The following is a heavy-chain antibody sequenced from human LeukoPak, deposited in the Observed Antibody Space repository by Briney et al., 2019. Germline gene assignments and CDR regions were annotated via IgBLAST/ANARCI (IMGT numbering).Heavy chain of an antibody. CDR2: ISSSSSYT. V-gene: IGHV3-11*05. CDR3: ARVTPREVVAATPPFCGMDV. Sequence: GGPLRLSCAASGFTFSDYYMSWIRQAPGKGLEWVSYISSSSSYTNYADSVKGRFTISRDNAKNSLYLQMNSLRAEDTAVYYCARVTPREVVAATPPFCGMDVWGQGTTVTVSS. CDR1: GFTFSDYY. J-gene: IGHJ6*02. D-gene: IGHD2-15*01.